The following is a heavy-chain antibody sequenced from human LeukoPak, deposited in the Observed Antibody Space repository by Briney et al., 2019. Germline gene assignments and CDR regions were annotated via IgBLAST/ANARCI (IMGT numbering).Heavy chain of an antibody. CDR3: AKDSNGWYQRGSNYFDY. D-gene: IGHD6-19*01. CDR1: GFTFSSHG. Sequence: GGSLRLSCAASGFTFSSHGMHWVRQAPGKGLEWVAVIWYDGSNKYYADSVKGRFTISRDNSKNTLCLQMNSLRAEDTAEYYCAKDSNGWYQRGSNYFDYWGQGTLVTVSS. V-gene: IGHV3-33*06. CDR2: IWYDGSNK. J-gene: IGHJ4*02.